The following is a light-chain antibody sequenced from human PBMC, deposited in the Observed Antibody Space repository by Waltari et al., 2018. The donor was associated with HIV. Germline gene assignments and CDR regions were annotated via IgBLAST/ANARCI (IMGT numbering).Light chain of an antibody. CDR2: AVS. CDR1: QFISSY. CDR3: QQSYSPPYT. V-gene: IGKV1-39*01. Sequence: DIQMTQSPSSLYASVGDRVTITCRASQFISSYLNWYQQKPGKPPTLLINAVSDLQRGVPSRFSGTGSGTYFTLIINRLQPEDFATFYCQQSYSPPYTFGQGTKLEI. J-gene: IGKJ2*01.